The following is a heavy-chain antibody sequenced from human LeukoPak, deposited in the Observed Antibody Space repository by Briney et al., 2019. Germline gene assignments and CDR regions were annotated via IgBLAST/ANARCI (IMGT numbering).Heavy chain of an antibody. V-gene: IGHV3-53*01. J-gene: IGHJ4*02. CDR3: ARDRDYGGFDY. CDR2: MYSIGTT. D-gene: IGHD4/OR15-4a*01. CDR1: GFAVSSNF. Sequence: PGGSLRLSCAASGFAVSSNFMSWVRQAPGKGLEWVSGMYSIGTTYYADSVKGRFTISRDNTRNTLYLQMNSLRAEDTAVYYCARDRDYGGFDYWGQGTLVTVSS.